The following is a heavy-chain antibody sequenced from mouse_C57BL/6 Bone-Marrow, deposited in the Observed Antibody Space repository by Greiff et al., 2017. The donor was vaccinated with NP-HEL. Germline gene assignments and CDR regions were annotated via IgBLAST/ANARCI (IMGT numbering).Heavy chain of an antibody. CDR2: IYPRSGNT. CDR3: ARYPYYYAMDY. Sequence: VKLMESGAELARPGASVKLSCKASGYTFTSYGISWVKQRTGQGLEWIGEIYPRSGNTYYNEKFKGKATLTADKSSSTAYMELRSLTSEDSAVYFCARYPYYYAMDYWGQGTSVTVSS. CDR1: GYTFTSYG. J-gene: IGHJ4*01. V-gene: IGHV1-81*01.